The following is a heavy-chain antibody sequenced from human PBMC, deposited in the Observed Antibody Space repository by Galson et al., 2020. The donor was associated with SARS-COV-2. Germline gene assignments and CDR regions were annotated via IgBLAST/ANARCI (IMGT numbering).Heavy chain of an antibody. V-gene: IGHV3-21*01. CDR3: ARGRDYYGSWSYELVDYYYGMDV. J-gene: IGHJ6*02. CDR1: GFTFSSYS. CDR2: ISSSSSSI. D-gene: IGHD3-10*01. Sequence: NAGGSLRLSCAASGFTFSSYSMNWVRQAPGKGLEWVSSISSSSSSIYYADSVKGRFTISRDNAKNSLYLQMNSLRAEDTAVYYCARGRDYYGSWSYELVDYYYGMDVWGQGTTVTVSS.